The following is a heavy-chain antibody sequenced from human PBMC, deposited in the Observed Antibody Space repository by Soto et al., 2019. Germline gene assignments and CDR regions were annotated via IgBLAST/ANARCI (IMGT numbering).Heavy chain of an antibody. CDR2: IRSYNGNT. Sequence: AAVKVSCKASGGTFSSYAISWVRQAPGQGLEWMGWIRSYNGNTNYAQKLQGRVTLTTDTSTSTAYMELRSLRSDDTAVYYRAREGPPRLNWGQGTLVTVSS. V-gene: IGHV1-18*01. CDR3: AREGPPRLN. J-gene: IGHJ4*02. CDR1: GGTFSSYA.